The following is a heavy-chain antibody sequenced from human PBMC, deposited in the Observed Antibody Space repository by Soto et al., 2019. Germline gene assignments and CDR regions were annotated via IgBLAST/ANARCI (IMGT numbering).Heavy chain of an antibody. Sequence: QVQLVESGGGVVQPGRSLRLSCAASGFIFSTYGIHWVRQAPGKGLEWEAVIWYDGSDKYYADSVKGGFTISRDNSKNTLYLQMNCMRPEDSAVYSCARASGPFDYWGQGTMVTVSS. D-gene: IGHD2-8*02. CDR1: GFIFSTYG. V-gene: IGHV3-33*01. J-gene: IGHJ4*02. CDR2: IWYDGSDK. CDR3: ARASGPFDY.